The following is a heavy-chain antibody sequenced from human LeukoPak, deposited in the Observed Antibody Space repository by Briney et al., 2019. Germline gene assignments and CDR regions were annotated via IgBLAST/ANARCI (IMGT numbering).Heavy chain of an antibody. CDR1: GGSISSGGYY. J-gene: IGHJ5*02. CDR3: ARRPVGDYGDHL. V-gene: IGHV4-31*03. CDR2: IYYSGST. Sequence: SQTLSLTCTVSGGSISSGGYYWSWIRQHPGKGLEWIGYIYYSGSTYYNPSLKSRVTISVDTSKNQFSLKLSSVTAADTAVYYCARRPVGDYGDHLWGQGTLVTVSS. D-gene: IGHD4-17*01.